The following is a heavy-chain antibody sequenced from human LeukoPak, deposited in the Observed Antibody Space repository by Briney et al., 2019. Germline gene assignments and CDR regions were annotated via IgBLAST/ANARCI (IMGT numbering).Heavy chain of an antibody. CDR2: IKDDGSTT. D-gene: IGHD4-17*01. CDR1: GFTFSRSW. J-gene: IGHJ5*02. V-gene: IGHV3-74*01. CDR3: AREKDDHGDPGPLDA. Sequence: GGSLRLSCAASGFTFSRSWMHWVRQAPGKGLVWVSRIKDDGSTTSYADSVKGRFTISRDNAKNTLYLQMNSLRAEDTAVYYCAREKDDHGDPGPLDAWGQGDLVTVSS.